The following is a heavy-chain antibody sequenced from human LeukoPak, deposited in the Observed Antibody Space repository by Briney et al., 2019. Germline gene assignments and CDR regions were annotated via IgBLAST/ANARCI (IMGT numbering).Heavy chain of an antibody. CDR3: ACRDLSSTWSFP. CDR2: IYPGDSRV. V-gene: IGHV5-51*01. CDR1: GYSFTSYW. D-gene: IGHD6-13*01. J-gene: IGHJ5*02. Sequence: GESLKISCQGLGYSFTSYWIGWVRQMPGKGVEWMGVIYPGDSRVRYNPSFQGQFTISVDKSTRTAYLQWVSLKASDTAMYYCACRDLSSTWSFPWGQGTLVTVSS.